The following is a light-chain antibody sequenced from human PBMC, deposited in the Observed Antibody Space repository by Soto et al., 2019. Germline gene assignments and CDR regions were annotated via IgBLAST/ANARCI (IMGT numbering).Light chain of an antibody. CDR1: SSYIGNNY. CDR3: GTWDSSLSAYV. J-gene: IGLJ1*01. Sequence: QSVLTQPPSVSAAPGQKVTISCSGSSSYIGNNYVSWYQQLPGTAPKLLIYENNKRPSGIPDRFSGSTSGTSATLGITGLQTGDEADYYCGTWDSSLSAYVFGTGTKVTVL. CDR2: ENN. V-gene: IGLV1-51*02.